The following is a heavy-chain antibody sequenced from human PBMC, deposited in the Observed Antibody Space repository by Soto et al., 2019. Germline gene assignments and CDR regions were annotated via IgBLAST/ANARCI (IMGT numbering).Heavy chain of an antibody. J-gene: IGHJ4*02. Sequence: PXEXLKISFKCSGYXFSDYLVVWVRQMPGKGLEYMGTIYAGHSDTRYSPSFEGQVTISVDKSISTAYLHWSSLKASDTAMYYCARQQPLDSSAWYKWGQGTLVTVSS. CDR1: GYXFSDYL. CDR3: ARQQPLDSSAWYK. D-gene: IGHD6-19*01. V-gene: IGHV5-51*01. CDR2: IYAGHSDT.